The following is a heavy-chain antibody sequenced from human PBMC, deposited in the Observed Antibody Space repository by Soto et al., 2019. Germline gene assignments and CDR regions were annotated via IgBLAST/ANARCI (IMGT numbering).Heavy chain of an antibody. CDR3: ARESNHYQDFFQN. CDR1: GYPFTSFE. D-gene: IGHD2-2*01. Sequence: ASVKVSCKTPGYPFTSFEVHWIRQAPGQRPEWMGGISNAGSGNTKYSQKFQDGLTITGDKRATTVYMALSSLTSEDTATYYCARESNHYQDFFQNWGQGTQVTVSS. J-gene: IGHJ4*02. V-gene: IGHV1-3*01. CDR2: ISNAGSGNT.